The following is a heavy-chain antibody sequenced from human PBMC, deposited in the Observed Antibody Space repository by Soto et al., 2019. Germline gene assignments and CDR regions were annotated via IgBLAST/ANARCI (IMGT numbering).Heavy chain of an antibody. V-gene: IGHV3-23*01. J-gene: IGHJ4*02. CDR2: ISGSGGGT. CDR3: ASSSSNRGYDY. D-gene: IGHD3-10*01. CDR1: GFTFSSYA. Sequence: EVQLLESGGGLVQPGGSLRLSCAASGFTFSSYAMSWVRQAPGKGLEWVSGISGSGGGTYYADSVKGRLTISRDNSKNTRFLQMDSLRAEDTAVYYCASSSSNRGYDYWGQGTLVTVSS.